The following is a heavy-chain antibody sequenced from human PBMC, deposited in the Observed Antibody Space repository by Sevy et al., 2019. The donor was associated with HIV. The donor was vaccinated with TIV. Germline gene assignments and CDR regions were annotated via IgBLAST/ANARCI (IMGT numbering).Heavy chain of an antibody. D-gene: IGHD6-13*01. J-gene: IGHJ4*02. V-gene: IGHV3-23*01. CDR3: AKGPAAALDY. Sequence: GGSLRLSCAASGFTFSSYAMSWVRRAPGKGLEWVSSISGSGDNTFYADSVKGRFTISRDNSRNTLYLQMNSLRAEDTAVYYCAKGPAAALDYWGQGTLVTVSS. CDR2: ISGSGDNT. CDR1: GFTFSSYA.